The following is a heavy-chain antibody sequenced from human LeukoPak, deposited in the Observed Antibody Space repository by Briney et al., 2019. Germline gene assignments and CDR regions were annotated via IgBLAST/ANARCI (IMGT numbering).Heavy chain of an antibody. Sequence: GASLQISCEGSGYSFTSYWIGWVRQMPGKGLEWMGIIYPGDSDTRYSPSFQGQVTISADKSISTAYLQWSSLKASDTAMYYCARQGITIFGVVRDAFDIWGQGTMVTVSS. CDR1: GYSFTSYW. CDR3: ARQGITIFGVVRDAFDI. V-gene: IGHV5-51*01. J-gene: IGHJ3*02. CDR2: IYPGDSDT. D-gene: IGHD3-3*01.